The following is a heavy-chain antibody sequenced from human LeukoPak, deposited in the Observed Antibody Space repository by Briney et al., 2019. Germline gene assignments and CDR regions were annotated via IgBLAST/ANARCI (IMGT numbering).Heavy chain of an antibody. CDR1: GYTFSRYA. CDR3: ARDVVSDWSSWGTDV. V-gene: IGHV1-3*01. D-gene: IGHD2-15*01. CDR2: INAGNGNT. J-gene: IGHJ6*02. Sequence: GASVKVSRKASGYTFSRYAIHWVRQAPGQRLEWMGYINAGNGNTKYSQNFQGRVTITRDTSATTAYLELSSLRSEDTAVYYCARDVVSDWSSWGTDVWGQGTTVTVSS.